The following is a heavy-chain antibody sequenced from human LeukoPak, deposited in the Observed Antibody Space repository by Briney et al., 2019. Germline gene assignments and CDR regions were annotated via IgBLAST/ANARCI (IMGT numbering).Heavy chain of an antibody. Sequence: PSETLSLTCTVSGGSISSGDYYWSWIRQPPGKGLEWIGYIYYSGSTYYNPSLKSRVTISVDTSKNQFSLKLSSVTAADTAVYYCAREAWKYCSSTSCYSDAFDIWGQGTMVTVSS. CDR3: AREAWKYCSSTSCYSDAFDI. D-gene: IGHD2-2*01. J-gene: IGHJ3*02. V-gene: IGHV4-30-4*08. CDR1: GGSISSGDYY. CDR2: IYYSGST.